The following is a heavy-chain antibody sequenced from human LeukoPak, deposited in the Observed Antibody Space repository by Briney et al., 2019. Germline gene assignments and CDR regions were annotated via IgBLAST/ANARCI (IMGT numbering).Heavy chain of an antibody. Sequence: PGGSLRLSCAASGFTVSSNYMSWVRQAPGKGLEWVSVIYSGGSTYYTDSVKGRFTISRDNSKNTLYLQMNSLRAEDTAVYYCASGYILTGPDAFDIWGQGTMVTVSS. CDR2: IYSGGST. J-gene: IGHJ3*02. CDR1: GFTVSSNY. CDR3: ASGYILTGPDAFDI. D-gene: IGHD3-9*01. V-gene: IGHV3-66*01.